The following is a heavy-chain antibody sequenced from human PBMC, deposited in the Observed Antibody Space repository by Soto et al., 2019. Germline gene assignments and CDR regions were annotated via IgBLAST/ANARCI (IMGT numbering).Heavy chain of an antibody. CDR3: ARDERGAAAATYYYGMDV. J-gene: IGHJ6*02. Sequence: SVKVSCKASGGTFSSYAISWVRQAPGQGLEWMGGIIPIFGTANYAQKFQGRVTITADESTSTACMELSSLRSEDTAVYYCARDERGAAAATYYYGMDVWGQGTTVTVSS. CDR2: IIPIFGTA. V-gene: IGHV1-69*13. D-gene: IGHD6-25*01. CDR1: GGTFSSYA.